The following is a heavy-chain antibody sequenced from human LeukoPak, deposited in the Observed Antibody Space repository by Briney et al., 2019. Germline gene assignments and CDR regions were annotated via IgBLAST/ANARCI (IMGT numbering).Heavy chain of an antibody. J-gene: IGHJ4*02. CDR3: ARKGVSTYSSGWDPREWLDY. CDR2: ISAYNGNT. V-gene: IGHV1-18*01. Sequence: EASVKVSCKASGYTFTSYGISWVRQAPGQGLEWMGWISAYNGNTNYAQKLQGRATMTTDTSTSTAYMELRSLRSDDTAVYYCARKGVSTYSSGWDPREWLDYWGQGTLVTVSS. CDR1: GYTFTSYG. D-gene: IGHD6-19*01.